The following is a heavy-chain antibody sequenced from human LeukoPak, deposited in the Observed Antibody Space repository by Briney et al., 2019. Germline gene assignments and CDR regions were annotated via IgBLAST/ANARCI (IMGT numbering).Heavy chain of an antibody. J-gene: IGHJ2*01. D-gene: IGHD3-10*01. V-gene: IGHV3-13*01. CDR2: IGTPGDT. CDR3: AREDASDFDL. CDR1: GFTFSSYS. Sequence: GGSLRLSCAASGFTFSSYSMHWVRQATGKGLEWVSAIGTPGDTYYPGSVKGRFTISRENAKNSLFLQVNSLRVGDTAVYYCAREDASDFDLWGRGTLVTVSS.